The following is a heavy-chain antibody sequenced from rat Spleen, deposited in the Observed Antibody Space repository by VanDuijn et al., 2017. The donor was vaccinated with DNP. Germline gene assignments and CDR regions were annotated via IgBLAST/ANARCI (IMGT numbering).Heavy chain of an antibody. V-gene: IGHV5-22*01. CDR1: GFTFSDYY. Sequence: EVQLVESGGGLVQSGRSLKLSCAASGFTFSDYYMAWVRQAPKTGLEWVAYISYDGGSTYNGDSVKGRFTISRDNAKSTLYLQMNSQRSEDMATYYCARHVLPLRVWDYWGQGVMVTVSS. CDR3: ARHVLPLRVWDY. D-gene: IGHD1-4*01. J-gene: IGHJ2*01. CDR2: ISYDGGST.